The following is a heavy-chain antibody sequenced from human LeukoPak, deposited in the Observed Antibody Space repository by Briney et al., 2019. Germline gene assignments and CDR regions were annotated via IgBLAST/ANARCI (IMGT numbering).Heavy chain of an antibody. CDR1: GGSISSSSYY. D-gene: IGHD3-10*01. CDR3: ARDRLRSSYYYYGMDV. CDR2: IYYSGST. Sequence: PSETLSLTCTVSGGSISSSSYYWGWIRQPPGKGLEWIGSIYYSGSTYYNPSLKSRVTISVDTSKNQFSLKLSSVTAADTAVYYCARDRLRSSYYYYGMDVWGQGTTVTVSS. V-gene: IGHV4-39*07. J-gene: IGHJ6*02.